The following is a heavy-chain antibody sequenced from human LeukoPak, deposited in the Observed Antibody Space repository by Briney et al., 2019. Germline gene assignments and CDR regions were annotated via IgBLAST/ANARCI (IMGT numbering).Heavy chain of an antibody. CDR1: GGSISSSNR. CDR2: IYHSGST. J-gene: IGHJ4*02. CDR3: ARGGDYYDSSGYLFDY. Sequence: PSGTLSLTCAVSGGSISSSNRRSWVRQPPGKGQVWIGVIYHSGSTNYNPSLKSRVTISVDKSKNQFSLKLSSVTAADTAVYYCARGGDYYDSSGYLFDYWGQGTLVTVSS. V-gene: IGHV4-4*02. D-gene: IGHD3-22*01.